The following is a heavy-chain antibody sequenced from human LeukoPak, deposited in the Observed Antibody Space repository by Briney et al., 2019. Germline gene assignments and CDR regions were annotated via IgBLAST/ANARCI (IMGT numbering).Heavy chain of an antibody. J-gene: IGHJ4*02. CDR3: AKGRGYSYGPYLDY. CDR1: GFTFNNYA. CDR2: ISSGGGSA. Sequence: PGGSLRLSCAASGFTFNNYAMSWVRQAPGKGLEWVSAISSGGGSAYYADSVKGRFTISRDNSKNTVYLQMNSLRAEDTAVYYCAKGRGYSYGPYLDYWGQGTLVTVSS. V-gene: IGHV3-23*01. D-gene: IGHD5-18*01.